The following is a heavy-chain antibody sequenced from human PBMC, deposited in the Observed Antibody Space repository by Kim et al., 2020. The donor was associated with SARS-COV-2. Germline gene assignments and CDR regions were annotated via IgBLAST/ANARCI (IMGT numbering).Heavy chain of an antibody. V-gene: IGHV3-49*02. D-gene: IGHD6-13*01. CDR3: TRRRAAVGGAGAY. J-gene: IGHJ4*02. Sequence: YAGSVEGRFPISRDDSKRIAYLQMNSLKTEDTAVYYCTRRRAAVGGAGAYWGQGTLVTVSS.